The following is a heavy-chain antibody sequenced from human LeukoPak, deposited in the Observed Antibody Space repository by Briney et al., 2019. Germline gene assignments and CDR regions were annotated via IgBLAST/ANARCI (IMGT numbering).Heavy chain of an antibody. CDR1: GFIVSSNY. CDR3: ARGPTRGYGDY. Sequence: PGGSLSLSCVASGFIVSSNYMSWVRQAPGKGLEWVSIIYSGSGTYYADSVKGRFTISRDNSKNTVFLQMNSLRVEDTAVYYCARGPTRGYGDYWGQGTLVTVSS. D-gene: IGHD5-18*01. J-gene: IGHJ4*02. CDR2: IYSGSGT. V-gene: IGHV3-53*01.